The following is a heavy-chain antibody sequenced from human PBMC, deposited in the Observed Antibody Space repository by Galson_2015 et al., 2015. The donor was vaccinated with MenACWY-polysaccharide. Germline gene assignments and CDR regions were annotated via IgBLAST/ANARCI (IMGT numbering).Heavy chain of an antibody. D-gene: IGHD2-2*01. Sequence: SLRLSCAASGFTFSTYAIHWVRQAPGKGLDWVAIISYDGTNKYYADSVKDRFTISRDNSKNTMYLQMNSLSAEDTAAYYCARTYCSRTSCYGMDVWGQRTTVTVSS. CDR2: ISYDGTNK. J-gene: IGHJ6*02. CDR3: ARTYCSRTSCYGMDV. CDR1: GFTFSTYA. V-gene: IGHV3-30-3*01.